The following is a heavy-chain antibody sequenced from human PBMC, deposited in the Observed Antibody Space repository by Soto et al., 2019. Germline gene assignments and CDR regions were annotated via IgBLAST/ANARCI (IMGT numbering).Heavy chain of an antibody. J-gene: IGHJ5*02. CDR2: IYYSGST. CDR1: GGNISRYY. D-gene: IGHD3-10*01. CDR3: ARARLSRSWWFDP. V-gene: IGHV4-59*12. Sequence: PSETLSLTCAVSGGNISRYYWTWIRQPPGKGLEWIGYIYYSGSTYYNPSLKSRVTISVDRSKNQFSLRLSSVTAADTAVYYCARARLSRSWWFDPWGQGTLVTVSS.